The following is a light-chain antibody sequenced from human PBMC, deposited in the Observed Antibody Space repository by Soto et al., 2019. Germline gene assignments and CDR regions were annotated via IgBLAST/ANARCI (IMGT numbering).Light chain of an antibody. CDR3: HQYHEWPMT. Sequence: EIVMTQSPATLSVSPGERATVSCKTSQSVNTNLAWYQQKPGQVPRLLIYGPSTRAIGIPDRFSGSGSGTEFPLTITSLQSEDFAVYYCHQYHEWPMTFGQGTRREIK. CDR2: GPS. J-gene: IGKJ5*01. V-gene: IGKV3-15*01. CDR1: QSVNTN.